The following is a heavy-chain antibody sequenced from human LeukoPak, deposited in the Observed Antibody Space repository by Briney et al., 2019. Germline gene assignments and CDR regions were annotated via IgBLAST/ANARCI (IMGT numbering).Heavy chain of an antibody. CDR1: GGSISSYY. D-gene: IGHD3-3*01. CDR2: IYYSGST. V-gene: IGHV4-59*08. Sequence: PSETLSLTCTVSGGSISSYYWSWIRQPPGKGLEWIGYIYYSGSTNYNPSLKSRVTISVDTSKNQFSPKLSSVTAADTAVYYCARLYDFWSGYYGRYYFDYWGQGTLVTVSS. CDR3: ARLYDFWSGYYGRYYFDY. J-gene: IGHJ4*02.